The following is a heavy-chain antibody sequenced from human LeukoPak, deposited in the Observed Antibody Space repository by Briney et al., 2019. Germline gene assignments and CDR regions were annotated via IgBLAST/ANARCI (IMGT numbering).Heavy chain of an antibody. CDR1: GGSFSGYY. Sequence: RTSETLSLTCAVYGGSFSGYYWSWVRQPPGKGLEWIGEINHSGSTNYNPSLKSRVTISVDTSKNQFSLKLSSVTAADTAVYYCARGRKRCSSTSCYRRNWFDPWGQGTLVTVPS. V-gene: IGHV4-34*01. CDR3: ARGRKRCSSTSCYRRNWFDP. J-gene: IGHJ5*02. CDR2: INHSGST. D-gene: IGHD2-2*02.